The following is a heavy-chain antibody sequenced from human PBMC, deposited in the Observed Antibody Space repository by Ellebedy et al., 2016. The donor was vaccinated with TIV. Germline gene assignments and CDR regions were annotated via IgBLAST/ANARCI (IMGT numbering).Heavy chain of an antibody. CDR2: IRYDGDNK. J-gene: IGHJ6*02. V-gene: IGHV3-30*02. CDR3: ATYGDNPYYLYAMDV. CDR1: GFQFDRFG. Sequence: GESLKISCAASGFQFDRFGMHWVRQAPGKGLEWVAFIRYDGDNKYYADSVKGRFAISRDNSKNTLYLQMNSLRAEDTAVYYCATYGDNPYYLYAMDVWGQGTTVTVSS. D-gene: IGHD4-23*01.